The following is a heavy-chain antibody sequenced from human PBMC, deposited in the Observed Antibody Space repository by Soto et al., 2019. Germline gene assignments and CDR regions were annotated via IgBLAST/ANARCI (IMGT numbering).Heavy chain of an antibody. J-gene: IGHJ4*02. D-gene: IGHD3-10*01. CDR2: VNPIVVMS. Sequence: QVHLVQSGAEIKKRGSSVKVSCTASGGTFNSYTLNWVRQAPGQRLEWVGRVNPIVVMSTSASEFQGRVTMTADKSTNTAYMDLTGLKSEDTAVYYCATSYGSGSTHFDSWGQGTLVTVSS. V-gene: IGHV1-69*02. CDR1: GGTFNSYT. CDR3: ATSYGSGSTHFDS.